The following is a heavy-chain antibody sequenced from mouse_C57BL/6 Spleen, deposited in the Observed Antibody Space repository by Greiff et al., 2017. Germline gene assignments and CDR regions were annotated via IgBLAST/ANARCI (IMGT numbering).Heavy chain of an antibody. CDR2: IHPNSGST. CDR3: SRNYVSSYRNY. D-gene: IGHD1-1*01. CDR1: GYTFTSYW. V-gene: IGHV1-64*01. Sequence: VQLQQPGAELVKPGASVKLSCKASGYTFTSYWMHWVQQRPGQGLEWIGMIHPNSGSTNYNEKLKSKATLTVDKSSSTAYMQISSRTSEDSAVDIWSRNYVSSYRNYWGQGTTLTVSS. J-gene: IGHJ2*01.